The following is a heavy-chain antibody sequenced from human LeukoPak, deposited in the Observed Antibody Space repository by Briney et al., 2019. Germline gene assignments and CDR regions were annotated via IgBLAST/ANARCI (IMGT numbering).Heavy chain of an antibody. D-gene: IGHD1-26*01. V-gene: IGHV3-53*01. J-gene: IGHJ4*02. CDR3: AKGGKWDVTPFDY. CDR1: GFTVSSSY. CDR2: FYSGGKT. Sequence: PGGSLRLSCAASGFTVSSSYMSWVRQAPGKGLEWVSVFYSGGKTYYTDSVKGRFTISRDNSKNTLYLQVNSLRAEDTAVYYCAKGGKWDVTPFDYWGQGTLVTVSS.